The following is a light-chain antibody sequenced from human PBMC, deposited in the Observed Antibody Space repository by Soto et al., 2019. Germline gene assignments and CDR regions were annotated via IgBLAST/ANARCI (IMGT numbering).Light chain of an antibody. J-gene: IGLJ1*01. CDR2: GNS. Sequence: QSVLTQPPSVSGAPGQRVTISCTGSSPNIGAGYDVHWYQHLPGTAPKLLIYGNSNRPSGVPDRFSGSKSGTSASLAITRLQAEDEADYYCQSYDSSLSGLYVFGTGTKVTVL. CDR3: QSYDSSLSGLYV. CDR1: SPNIGAGYD. V-gene: IGLV1-40*01.